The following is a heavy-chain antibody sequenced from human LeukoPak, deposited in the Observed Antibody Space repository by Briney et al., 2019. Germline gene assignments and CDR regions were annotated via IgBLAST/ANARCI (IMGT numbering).Heavy chain of an antibody. V-gene: IGHV3-23*01. CDR3: GRSRRINASLYYYMDV. CDR2: IRSTGDST. D-gene: IGHD2-15*01. CDR1: GFIVNNKY. J-gene: IGHJ6*03. Sequence: GGSLRLSCAASGFIVNNKYMTWVRQAPGKGLEWVSSIRSTGDSTFYADSVKGRFTISRDNSKNTVYLLMNSLRTEDTAVYYCGRSRRINASLYYYMDVWGKGTKVTVSS.